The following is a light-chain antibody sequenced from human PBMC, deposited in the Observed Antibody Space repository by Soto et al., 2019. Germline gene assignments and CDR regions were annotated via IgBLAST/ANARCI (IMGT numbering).Light chain of an antibody. V-gene: IGKV1-5*01. CDR1: QSISSW. Sequence: DIHMTQSPSTLSASVGDRVTITCRASQSISSWLAWYQHKPGKAPKLLIYDASSLESGVPSRFSGSGSGTEFTLTISSLQPDDFATYYCQQYYSYPWTFGQGTKVDIK. J-gene: IGKJ1*01. CDR3: QQYYSYPWT. CDR2: DAS.